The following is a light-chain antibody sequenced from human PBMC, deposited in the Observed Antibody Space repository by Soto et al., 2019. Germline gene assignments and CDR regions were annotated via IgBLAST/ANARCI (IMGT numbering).Light chain of an antibody. J-gene: IGKJ1*01. V-gene: IGKV3-20*01. Sequence: EIVLTQSPGTLSLSPGERATLSCRASQSVTSSYLAWYQQKPGQAPRLLIYGASSRATGIPDRFSGSGSETDFTLTISRLEPDDFAVYYCQQYGSSPRTFGQGTKVEIK. CDR1: QSVTSSY. CDR2: GAS. CDR3: QQYGSSPRT.